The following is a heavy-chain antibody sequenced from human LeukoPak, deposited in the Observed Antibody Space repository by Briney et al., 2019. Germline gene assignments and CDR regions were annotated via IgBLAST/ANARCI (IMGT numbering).Heavy chain of an antibody. J-gene: IGHJ5*02. CDR1: GGSISSGGYY. V-gene: IGHV4-31*03. CDR2: IYYSGST. Sequence: SQTLSLTCTVSGGSISSGGYYWSWIRQHPGKGLEWIGYIYYSGSTYYNPSLKSRVTISVDTSKNQFSLKLSSVTAADTAVYYCARGLVVPAAIEGYWFDPWGQGTLVTVSP. D-gene: IGHD2-2*01. CDR3: ARGLVVPAAIEGYWFDP.